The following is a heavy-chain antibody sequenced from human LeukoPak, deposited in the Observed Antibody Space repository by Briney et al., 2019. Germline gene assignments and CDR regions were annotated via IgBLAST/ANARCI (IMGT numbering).Heavy chain of an antibody. CDR3: VRDRPHNWFDP. Sequence: GASVKVSCKASGYTFTSYYMHWVRQAPGQGLEWMGIINPSGGSTSYAQKFQGRVTMTRDTSITTAYMELNRLKSDDTAVYYCVRDRPHNWFDPWGQGTLVTVSS. CDR2: INPSGGST. V-gene: IGHV1-46*01. CDR1: GYTFTSYY. J-gene: IGHJ5*02.